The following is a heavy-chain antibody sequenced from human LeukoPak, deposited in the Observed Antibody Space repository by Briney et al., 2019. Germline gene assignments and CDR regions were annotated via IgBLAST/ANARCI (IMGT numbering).Heavy chain of an antibody. V-gene: IGHV4-61*02. CDR3: ARTKPTVTTVGYWFDP. J-gene: IGHJ5*02. CDR1: GGSISSASYY. D-gene: IGHD4-17*01. CDR2: IYTSGST. Sequence: SETLSLTXTVSGGSISSASYYWSWIPQPAGKGLEWIGRIYTSGSTNYNPSLKSRVTISVDTSKNQFSLKLSSVTAADTAVYYCARTKPTVTTVGYWFDPWGQGTLVTVSS.